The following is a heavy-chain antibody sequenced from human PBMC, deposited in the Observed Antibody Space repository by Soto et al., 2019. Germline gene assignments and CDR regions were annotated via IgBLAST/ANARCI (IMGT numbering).Heavy chain of an antibody. J-gene: IGHJ4*02. Sequence: GGSLRLSCAASGFTFSSYGMHWVRQAPGKGLEWVAVISYDGSNKYYADSVKGRFTISRDNSKNTLYLQMNSLRAEDTAVYYCAKDLRFLEWLDGVWGQGTLVTVSS. CDR3: AKDLRFLEWLDGV. CDR1: GFTFSSYG. D-gene: IGHD3-3*01. V-gene: IGHV3-30*18. CDR2: ISYDGSNK.